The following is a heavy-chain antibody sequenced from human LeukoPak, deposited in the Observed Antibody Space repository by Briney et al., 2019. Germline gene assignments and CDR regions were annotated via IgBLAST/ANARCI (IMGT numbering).Heavy chain of an antibody. D-gene: IGHD3-22*01. V-gene: IGHV3-21*01. CDR2: ISTTSSHI. J-gene: IGHJ3*02. CDR3: ARGSMILQRRDVFDI. CDR1: GFSFSKYS. Sequence: GGSLRLSCAASGFSFSKYSMNWVRQALGKGLECVSSISTTSSHIYYTDSVRGRFTISRENAKESLYLQMKSLGAEDTAVYYCARGSMILQRRDVFDIWGKGTMVTVSS.